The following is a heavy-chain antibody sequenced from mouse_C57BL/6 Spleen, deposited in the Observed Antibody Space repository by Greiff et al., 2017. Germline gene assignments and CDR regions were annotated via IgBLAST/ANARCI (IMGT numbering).Heavy chain of an antibody. CDR2: IDPSDSYT. V-gene: IGHV1-69*01. Sequence: QVQLQQPGAELVMPGASVKLSCKASGYTFTSYWMHWVKQRPGQGLEWIGEIDPSDSYTNYNQKFKGKSTLTVEKSSSTAYMQLSSLTSEDSAVYYCARRGDGTPFDYWGQGTTLTVSS. CDR1: GYTFTSYW. CDR3: ARRGDGTPFDY. D-gene: IGHD1-1*01. J-gene: IGHJ2*01.